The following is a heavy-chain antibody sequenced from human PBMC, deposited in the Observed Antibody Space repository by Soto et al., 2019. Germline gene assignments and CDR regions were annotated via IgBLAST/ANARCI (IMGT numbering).Heavy chain of an antibody. D-gene: IGHD2-2*01. Sequence: SETLSLTCAVSGGSISSSNWWSWVRQPPGKGLEWIGEVYHSGSTNYNPSLKSRVTISVDKSKNQFSLKLSSVTAADTAVYYCARFGVVVVPAATRFDYYGMDVWGQGTTVTVSS. CDR2: VYHSGST. CDR3: ARFGVVVVPAATRFDYYGMDV. V-gene: IGHV4-4*02. CDR1: GGSISSSNW. J-gene: IGHJ6*02.